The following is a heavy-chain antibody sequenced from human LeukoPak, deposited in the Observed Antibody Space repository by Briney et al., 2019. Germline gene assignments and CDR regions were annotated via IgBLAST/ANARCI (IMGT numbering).Heavy chain of an antibody. V-gene: IGHV3-7*01. D-gene: IGHD5-12*01. CDR3: ARDRGHLSGYDY. Sequence: PGGSLRLSCVASGFTFNNYWMSWVRQAPGKGLEWVANIKQDGSEKYYVDSVKGRFTISRDNAKNSVYLQMNSLRAEDTAVYYCARDRGHLSGYDYWGQGTLVTVSS. CDR1: GFTFNNYW. CDR2: IKQDGSEK. J-gene: IGHJ4*02.